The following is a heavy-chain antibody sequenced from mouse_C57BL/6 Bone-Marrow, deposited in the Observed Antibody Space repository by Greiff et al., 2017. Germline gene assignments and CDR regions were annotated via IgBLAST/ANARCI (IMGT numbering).Heavy chain of an antibody. V-gene: IGHV14-3*01. Sequence: VQLQQSVAELVRPGASVKLSCTASGFNIKNTYMHWVKQRPEQGLEWIGRIDPANGNTKYAPKFPGKATITADTSSNTAYLQLSSLTSEDTAIXYCDRAMVTTSGKNYYAMDYWGQGTSVTVSA. D-gene: IGHD2-2*01. J-gene: IGHJ4*01. CDR2: IDPANGNT. CDR3: DRAMVTTSGKNYYAMDY. CDR1: GFNIKNTY.